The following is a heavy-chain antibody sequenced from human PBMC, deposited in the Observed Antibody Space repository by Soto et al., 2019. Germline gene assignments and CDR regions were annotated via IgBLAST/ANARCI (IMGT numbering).Heavy chain of an antibody. D-gene: IGHD5-12*01. CDR3: ARIDMVATETFDY. V-gene: IGHV4-30-4*08. Sequence: SSETLSLTCAVSGGSISSGGYSWSWIRQPPGKGLEWIGYIYYSGSTYYNPSLKSRVTISVDTSKNQFSLKLSSVTAADTAVYYCARIDMVATETFDYWGQGTLVTVSS. J-gene: IGHJ4*02. CDR1: GGSISSGGYS. CDR2: IYYSGST.